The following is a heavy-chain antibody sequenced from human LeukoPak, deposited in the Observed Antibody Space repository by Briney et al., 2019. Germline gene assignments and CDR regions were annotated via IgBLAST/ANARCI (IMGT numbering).Heavy chain of an antibody. CDR2: IIPIFGTA. D-gene: IGHD3-10*01. Sequence: ASVKLSCKASGSTFSSYAISWVRQAPGQGLEWMGGIIPIFGTANYAQKFQGRVTITADKSTSTAYMELSSLRSEDTAVYYCASALYGEKWFDPWGQGTLVTVSS. J-gene: IGHJ5*02. V-gene: IGHV1-69*06. CDR3: ASALYGEKWFDP. CDR1: GSTFSSYA.